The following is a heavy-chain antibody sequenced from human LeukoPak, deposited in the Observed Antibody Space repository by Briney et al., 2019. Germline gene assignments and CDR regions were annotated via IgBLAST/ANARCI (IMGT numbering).Heavy chain of an antibody. D-gene: IGHD6-13*01. V-gene: IGHV4-4*07. CDR3: ARAIAAAGANWFDP. CDR2: IYTSGST. J-gene: IGHJ5*02. Sequence: TSETLSLTCTVSGGSISSYYWSWIRQPAGKGLEWIGRIYTSGSTNYNPSLKSRVTMSVDTSKNQFSLKLSSVTAADTAVYYCARAIAAAGANWFDPWGQGTLVTVSS. CDR1: GGSISSYY.